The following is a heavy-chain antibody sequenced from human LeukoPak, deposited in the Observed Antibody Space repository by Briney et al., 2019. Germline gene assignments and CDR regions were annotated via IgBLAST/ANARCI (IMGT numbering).Heavy chain of an antibody. Sequence: GGSLRLSCAASGFTFNRYAIHWVRQAPGKGLEWVAVISYDGSNKYYADSVKGRFTISRDNSKNTLYLQMNSLRAEDTAVYYCAKDPSHVYSSSWHHYFDYWGQGTLVTVSS. CDR1: GFTFNRYA. J-gene: IGHJ4*02. CDR2: ISYDGSNK. V-gene: IGHV3-30*04. CDR3: AKDPSHVYSSSWHHYFDY. D-gene: IGHD6-13*01.